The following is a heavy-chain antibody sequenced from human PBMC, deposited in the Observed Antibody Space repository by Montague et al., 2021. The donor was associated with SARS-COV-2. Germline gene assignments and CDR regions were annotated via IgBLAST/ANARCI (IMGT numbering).Heavy chain of an antibody. CDR2: ISHSGSA. CDR3: ARQVGDFWTGFYVDS. CDR1: GDSISSANYQ. J-gene: IGHJ4*02. V-gene: IGHV4-39*01. Sequence: SETLPLTCTVSGDSISSANYQWAWFRQPPGKGLQWVGCISHSGSAYYNPSLKSRLTISVDMSKRLFSLDVESVAVADTAFYYCARQVGDFWTGFYVDSWGQGTLVTVSP. D-gene: IGHD3/OR15-3a*01.